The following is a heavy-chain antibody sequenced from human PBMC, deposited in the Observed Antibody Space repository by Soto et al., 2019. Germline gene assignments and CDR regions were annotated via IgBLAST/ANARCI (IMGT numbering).Heavy chain of an antibody. CDR1: GGSISSSSYY. CDR3: ARHFLWELLRLVESPYYFDY. CDR2: IYYSGST. D-gene: IGHD1-26*01. V-gene: IGHV4-39*01. Sequence: QLQLQESGPGLVKPSETLSLTCTVSGGSISSSSYYWGWIRQPPGKGLEWIGSIYYSGSTYYNPSLKSRVTISVDTSKNQFSLKLSSVTAADTAVYYCARHFLWELLRLVESPYYFDYWGQGTLVTVSS. J-gene: IGHJ4*02.